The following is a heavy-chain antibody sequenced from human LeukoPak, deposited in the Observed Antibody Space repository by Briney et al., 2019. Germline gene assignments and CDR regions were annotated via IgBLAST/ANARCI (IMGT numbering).Heavy chain of an antibody. J-gene: IGHJ3*02. Sequence: PSETLSLTCTVSGGSISSSSYYWGWIRQPPGKGLEWIGSIYYSGSTYYNPSLKGRVTISVDTSKNQFSLKLSSVTAADTAVYYCARDRSRLDAFDIWGQGTMVTVSS. CDR1: GGSISSSSYY. CDR3: ARDRSRLDAFDI. CDR2: IYYSGST. V-gene: IGHV4-39*07.